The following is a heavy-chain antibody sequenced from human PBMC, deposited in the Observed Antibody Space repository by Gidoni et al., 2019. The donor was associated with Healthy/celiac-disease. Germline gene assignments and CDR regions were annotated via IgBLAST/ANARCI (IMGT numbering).Heavy chain of an antibody. CDR2: IYHSGST. CDR1: GGSLRSVGYS. J-gene: IGHJ3*02. D-gene: IGHD2-2*01. V-gene: IGHV4-30-2*01. Sequence: QLQLQESGSGLVKPSQTLSLPCPVSGGSLRSVGYSWSWIRQPPGKGLEWIGYIYHSGSTYDNPSRKSRVTISVDRSKNQVSLKLSSVTAADTAVYYCARAVFCSSTSCYVGTVAFDIWGQGTMVTVSS. CDR3: ARAVFCSSTSCYVGTVAFDI.